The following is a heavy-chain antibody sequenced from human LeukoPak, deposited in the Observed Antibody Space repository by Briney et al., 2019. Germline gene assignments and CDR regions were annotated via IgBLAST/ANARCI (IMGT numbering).Heavy chain of an antibody. Sequence: GGSLRLSCAASGFTVTSNYMSWVRQAPGKGLEWVSIIYSGGSTYYADSVKGRFTISRDNSKNTLYLQMNNLRVEDTAVYYCAMLSVVVVSFNYGMDVWGQGTTVTVSS. CDR2: IYSGGST. CDR3: AMLSVVVVSFNYGMDV. D-gene: IGHD2-15*01. V-gene: IGHV3-53*01. CDR1: GFTVTSNY. J-gene: IGHJ6*02.